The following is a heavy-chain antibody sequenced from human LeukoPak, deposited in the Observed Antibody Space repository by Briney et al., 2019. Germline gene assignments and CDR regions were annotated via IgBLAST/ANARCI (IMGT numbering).Heavy chain of an antibody. CDR1: GYTFTGYY. Sequence: ASVKVSCKASGYTFTGYYMHWVRQAPGQGLEWMGWINPNSGGTNYAQKFQGRVTMTRDTSISTAYMELSRLRSDGTAVYYCARDLGSSNNWFDPWGQGTLVTVSS. D-gene: IGHD6-13*01. J-gene: IGHJ5*02. CDR2: INPNSGGT. CDR3: ARDLGSSNNWFDP. V-gene: IGHV1-2*02.